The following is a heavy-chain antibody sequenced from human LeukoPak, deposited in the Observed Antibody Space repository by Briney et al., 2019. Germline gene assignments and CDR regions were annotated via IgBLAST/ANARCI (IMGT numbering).Heavy chain of an antibody. CDR2: ISSSSSYI. D-gene: IGHD6-19*01. Sequence: GGSLRLSCAASGVTFSSYSMNWVRQAPGRGLEWVSSISSSSSYIYYADSVKGRFTISRDNAKNSLYLQMNSLRAEDTAVYYSATEMVVAGDSFDYRGQGTLVTVSS. CDR3: ATEMVVAGDSFDY. J-gene: IGHJ4*02. CDR1: GVTFSSYS. V-gene: IGHV3-21*01.